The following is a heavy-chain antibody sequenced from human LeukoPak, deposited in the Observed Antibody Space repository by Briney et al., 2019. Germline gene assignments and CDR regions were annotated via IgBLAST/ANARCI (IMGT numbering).Heavy chain of an antibody. D-gene: IGHD4-17*01. CDR3: ARGSNGDYEDY. V-gene: IGHV4-34*01. CDR2: INHSGST. Sequence: SETLSLTCAVYGGSFSGYYWSWIRQPPGKGLEWIGEINHSGSTNYNPSLKSRVTISVDTSKNQFSLKLSSVTAADTAVYYCARGSNGDYEDYWGQGTLVTVSS. CDR1: GGSFSGYY. J-gene: IGHJ4*02.